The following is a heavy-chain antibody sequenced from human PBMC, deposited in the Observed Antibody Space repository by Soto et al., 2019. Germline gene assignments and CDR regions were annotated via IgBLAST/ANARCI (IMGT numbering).Heavy chain of an antibody. CDR3: ARANWGADDAFDI. V-gene: IGHV3-66*01. J-gene: IGHJ3*02. Sequence: GGSLRLSCAAFGFTVSGNYMGWVRQAPGKGLEWVSVIYSGGITYYADSVRGRFTISRDNSKNTLYLQMNSLRAGDTAVYFCARANWGADDAFDIWGQGTMVTVSS. CDR1: GFTVSGNY. D-gene: IGHD7-27*01. CDR2: IYSGGIT.